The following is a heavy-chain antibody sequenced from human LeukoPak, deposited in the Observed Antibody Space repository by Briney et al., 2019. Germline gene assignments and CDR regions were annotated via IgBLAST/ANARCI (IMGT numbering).Heavy chain of an antibody. V-gene: IGHV4-38-2*02. Sequence: SETLSLTCTVSGYSISSGYYWGWIRQPPGKGLEWIGNIYHSESTYYNPSLKSRVTMSVDTSKNQFSLKLSSVTAADTAVYYCARAYSNSSRFDYWGQGTLVTVSS. CDR2: IYHSEST. D-gene: IGHD6-6*01. CDR1: GYSISSGYY. J-gene: IGHJ4*02. CDR3: ARAYSNSSRFDY.